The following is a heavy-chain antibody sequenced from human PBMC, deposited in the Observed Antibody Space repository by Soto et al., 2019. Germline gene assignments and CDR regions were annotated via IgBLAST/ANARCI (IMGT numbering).Heavy chain of an antibody. Sequence: QVTLKESGPVLVKPTETLTLTCTVSGFSLSNARMGVSWIRQPRGKALEWLAHIFSNDEKSYSTSLKSRLTISKDTSKRQVVLTMTNMDPVDTATYYCARGGELRYFDWASSDAFDIWGQGTMVTVSS. CDR3: ARGGELRYFDWASSDAFDI. V-gene: IGHV2-26*01. J-gene: IGHJ3*02. CDR2: IFSNDEK. D-gene: IGHD3-9*01. CDR1: GFSLSNARMG.